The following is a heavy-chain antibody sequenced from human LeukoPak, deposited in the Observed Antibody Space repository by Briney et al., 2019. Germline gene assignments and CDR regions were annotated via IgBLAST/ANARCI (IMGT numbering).Heavy chain of an antibody. J-gene: IGHJ4*02. CDR1: GFTFSSYA. Sequence: GGSLRLSCAASGFTFSSYAMSWVRQAPGKGLEWVSAISGSGGSTYYADSVKGRFTISRDNSKNTLYLQMNSLRAEDTAVYYCAKRLLGRGGGWYMGGYYFDYWGQGTLVTVSS. CDR2: ISGSGGST. D-gene: IGHD6-19*01. V-gene: IGHV3-23*01. CDR3: AKRLLGRGGGWYMGGYYFDY.